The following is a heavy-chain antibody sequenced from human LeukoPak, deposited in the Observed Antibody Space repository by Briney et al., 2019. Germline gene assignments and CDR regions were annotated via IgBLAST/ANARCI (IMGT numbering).Heavy chain of an antibody. CDR1: GGSISSSSYY. CDR3: GRQFSIFGVVKHYYFDY. V-gene: IGHV4-39*01. Sequence: SETLSLTCTVSGGSISSSSYYWGWIRQPPGRGLEWIGTIYSSGSTYYNPSLKSRVTISVDTSKNQFSLKLSSVTAADTAVYYCGRQFSIFGVVKHYYFDYWGQGTLVTVSS. J-gene: IGHJ4*02. CDR2: IYSSGST. D-gene: IGHD3-3*01.